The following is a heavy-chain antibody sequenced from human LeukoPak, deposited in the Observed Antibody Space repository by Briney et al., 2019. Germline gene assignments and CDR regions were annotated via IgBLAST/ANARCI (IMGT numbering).Heavy chain of an antibody. CDR3: EGAGPNDALDI. CDR1: GYTFTSYY. J-gene: IGHJ3*02. D-gene: IGHD6-19*01. V-gene: IGHV1-46*01. CDR2: INPSGGRT. Sequence: ATAKVSCKASGYTFTSYYMHWVRQAPQQGLGWMGIINPSGGRTSYERKFQGRLTMTSDTSTSTVYMEVSSLRSEDTAVYYSEGAGPNDALDIWGQGTMVTVSS.